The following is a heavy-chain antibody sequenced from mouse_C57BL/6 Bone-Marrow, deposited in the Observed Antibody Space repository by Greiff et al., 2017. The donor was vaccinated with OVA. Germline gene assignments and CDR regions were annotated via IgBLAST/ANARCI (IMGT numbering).Heavy chain of an antibody. J-gene: IGHJ1*03. V-gene: IGHV1-80*01. CDR2: IYPGDGDT. CDR1: GYAFSSYW. Sequence: VKLQESGAELVKPGASVKISCKASGYAFSSYWMNWVKQRPGKGLEWIGQIYPGDGDTNYNGKITGKATLTADKSSSTAYLQLSSLTSEDSAVYFCANYYYGSSPSYWYFDVWGTGTTVTVSS. CDR3: ANYYYGSSPSYWYFDV. D-gene: IGHD1-1*01.